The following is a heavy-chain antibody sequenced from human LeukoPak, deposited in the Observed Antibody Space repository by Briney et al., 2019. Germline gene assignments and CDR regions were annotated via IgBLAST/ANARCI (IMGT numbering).Heavy chain of an antibody. CDR3: ARRAGNYYYYYMDV. CDR1: GGSFSGYY. CDR2: INHSGST. Sequence: SETLSLTCAVYGGSFSGYYWSWIRQPPGKGLEWIGEINHSGSTNHNPSLKSRVTISVDTSKNQFSLKLSSVTAADTAVYYCARRAGNYYYYYMDVWGKGTTVTVSS. D-gene: IGHD6-19*01. J-gene: IGHJ6*03. V-gene: IGHV4-34*01.